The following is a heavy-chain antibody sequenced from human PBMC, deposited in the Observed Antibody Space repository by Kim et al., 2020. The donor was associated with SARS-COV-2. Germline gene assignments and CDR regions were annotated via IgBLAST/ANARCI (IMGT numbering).Heavy chain of an antibody. Sequence: SETLSRTCTVSGVSISSYYWSWIRQPPGKGLEWIGYIDYSGSTNYNPSLKSRVTISVDTSKNQFSLKLRSVTAADTAVYYCARGKRLTTVTDFDYWGQG. D-gene: IGHD4-17*01. V-gene: IGHV4-59*01. CDR1: GVSISSYY. CDR3: ARGKRLTTVTDFDY. CDR2: IDYSGST. J-gene: IGHJ4*02.